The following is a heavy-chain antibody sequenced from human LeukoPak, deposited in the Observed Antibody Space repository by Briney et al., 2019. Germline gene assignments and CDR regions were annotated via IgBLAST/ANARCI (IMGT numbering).Heavy chain of an antibody. V-gene: IGHV4-4*07. CDR2: IYTSGST. CDR1: GNSISSYY. D-gene: IGHD4-11*01. J-gene: IGHJ4*02. Sequence: SETLRLTCTVSGNSISSYYWSWIRQPAGKGLEWIGRIYTSGSTNYNPSLKSRVTMSVDTSKNQFSLNLSSVTAADTAFYYCARETTGLARYFDYWGQGTLVTVSS. CDR3: ARETTGLARYFDY.